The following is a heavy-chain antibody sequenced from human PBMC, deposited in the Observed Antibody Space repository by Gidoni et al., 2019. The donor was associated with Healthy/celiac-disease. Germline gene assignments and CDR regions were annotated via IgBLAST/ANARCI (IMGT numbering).Heavy chain of an antibody. CDR1: GGTFSSHA. D-gene: IGHD2-21*01. V-gene: IGHV1-69*06. CDR2: IIPIFGTA. Sequence: QVQLVQSGAAVKKPGSSVKVSCKASGGTFSSHASSWVRQAPGQGLEWMGGIIPIFGTANYAQKFQGRVTITADKSTSTAYMELSSLRSEDTAVYYCAREEAYCGGDCYFSGMDVWGQGTTVTVSS. CDR3: AREEAYCGGDCYFSGMDV. J-gene: IGHJ6*02.